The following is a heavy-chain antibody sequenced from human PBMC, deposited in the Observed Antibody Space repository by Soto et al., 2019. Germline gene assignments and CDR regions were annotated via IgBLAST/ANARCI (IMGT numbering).Heavy chain of an antibody. D-gene: IGHD2-21*01. CDR2: INPNSGGT. CDR3: ARDQGREHLANYCGMDV. Sequence: GASVKVSCKASGYTFTGYYMHWVRQAPGQGLEWMGWINPNSGGTNYAQKFQGWVTMTRDTSISTAYMELSRLRSDDTAVYYCARDQGREHLANYCGMDVWGLANTLPVSS. V-gene: IGHV1-2*04. J-gene: IGHJ6*02. CDR1: GYTFTGYY.